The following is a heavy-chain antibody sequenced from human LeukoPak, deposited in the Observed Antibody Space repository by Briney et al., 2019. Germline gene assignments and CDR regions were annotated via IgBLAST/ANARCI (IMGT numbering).Heavy chain of an antibody. V-gene: IGHV1-69*05. Sequence: SVKVSCKASGGTFSSYAISWVRQAPGQGLEWMGGIIPIFGTANYAQKFQGRVTITTDESTSTAYMELSSLRSEDTAVYCCAKPYDSSRFYFQHWGQGTLVTVSS. CDR2: IIPIFGTA. CDR1: GGTFSSYA. J-gene: IGHJ1*01. CDR3: AKPYDSSRFYFQH. D-gene: IGHD3-22*01.